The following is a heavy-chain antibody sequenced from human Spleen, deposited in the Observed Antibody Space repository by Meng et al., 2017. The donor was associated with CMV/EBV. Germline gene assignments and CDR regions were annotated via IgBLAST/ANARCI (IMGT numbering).Heavy chain of an antibody. J-gene: IGHJ4*02. V-gene: IGHV4-61*01. CDR3: ARQWAGSSLDY. CDR1: GRSVNSPNYS. D-gene: IGHD1-26*01. CDR2: ISYSGST. Sequence: CSVSGRSVNSPNYSWSWIRQSPGKGLEWIGYISYSGSTTYNPSLNSRVTIAMDKSKNQFSLNLFSLTPADSALYYCARQWAGSSLDYWGQGALVTVSS.